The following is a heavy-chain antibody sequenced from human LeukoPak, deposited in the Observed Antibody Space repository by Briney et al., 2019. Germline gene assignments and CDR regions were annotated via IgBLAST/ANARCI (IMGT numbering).Heavy chain of an antibody. CDR2: IIPIFGTA. D-gene: IGHD3-22*01. J-gene: IGHJ3*02. V-gene: IGHV1-69*05. CDR1: GGTFSSYA. Sequence: SVKVSCKASGGTFSSYAISWVRQAPGQGLEWMGGIIPIFGTANYAQKFQGRVTITTDESTSTAYMELSSLRSEDTAVYYCARDGNYYDSSGSILDAFDIWGQGTMVTVSS. CDR3: ARDGNYYDSSGSILDAFDI.